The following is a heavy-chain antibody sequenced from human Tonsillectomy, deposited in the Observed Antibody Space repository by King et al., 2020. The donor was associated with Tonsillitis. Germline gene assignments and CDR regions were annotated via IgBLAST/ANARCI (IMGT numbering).Heavy chain of an antibody. J-gene: IGHJ4*02. Sequence: VQLVQSGTEVKKHGASAKVSCMASGYSFTAYYIHWVRQAPGQGLEWMGWINPNSGDTYYSQRFQGRVTMTRDTSISTGYMDLSRLTSDDTDVYYCARDWGYWGLDYWGQGTLVTVSS. D-gene: IGHD7-27*01. CDR2: INPNSGDT. V-gene: IGHV1-2*02. CDR1: GYSFTAYY. CDR3: ARDWGYWGLDY.